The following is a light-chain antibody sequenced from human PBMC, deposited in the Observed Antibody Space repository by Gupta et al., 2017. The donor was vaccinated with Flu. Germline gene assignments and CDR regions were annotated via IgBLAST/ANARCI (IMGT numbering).Light chain of an antibody. CDR3: QSTDSRGSYV. Sequence: SYELTQPPSVSVSPGQTARITCSGDALPKQYAYWYQQKPGQAPVLVRYKDSERPSGIPGRFSGSSSGTTVTLTISGVQAEDEADYYCQSTDSRGSYVFGTGTKVTVL. V-gene: IGLV3-25*02. CDR1: ALPKQY. CDR2: KDS. J-gene: IGLJ1*01.